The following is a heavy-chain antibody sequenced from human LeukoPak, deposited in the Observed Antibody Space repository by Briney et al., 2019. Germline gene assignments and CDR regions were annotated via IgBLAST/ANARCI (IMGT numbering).Heavy chain of an antibody. V-gene: IGHV3-74*01. CDR1: GFTFSSYW. J-gene: IGHJ4*02. CDR3: ARVAEYSTAGMRY. D-gene: IGHD6-6*01. Sequence: GGSLRLSCAASGFTFSSYWMHWVRQAPGKGLVWVSRISSDGSSTTYADSVKGRFTISRDNAKNTLYLQMNSLRAEDTALYYCARVAEYSTAGMRYWGQGTLVAVSS. CDR2: ISSDGSST.